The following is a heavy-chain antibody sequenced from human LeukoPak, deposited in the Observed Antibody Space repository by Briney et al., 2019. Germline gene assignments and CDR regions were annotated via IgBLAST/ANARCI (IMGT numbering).Heavy chain of an antibody. V-gene: IGHV3-7*05. CDR2: INQDGSET. Sequence: PGGSLRLSCAASGFIFSTYWMSWVRLAPGKGLEWVANINQDGSETFYVDSVKGRFTISRDNGKNSLFVQMDSLRAEDTAVYYCMRGFDGYFGFDLWGQGTMVTVSS. CDR3: MRGFDGYFGFDL. CDR1: GFIFSTYW. D-gene: IGHD5-24*01. J-gene: IGHJ3*01.